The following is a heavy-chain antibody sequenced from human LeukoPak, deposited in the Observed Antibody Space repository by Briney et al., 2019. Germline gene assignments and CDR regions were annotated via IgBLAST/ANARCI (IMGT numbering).Heavy chain of an antibody. V-gene: IGHV3-21*01. CDR2: ISSSSSYI. D-gene: IGHD6-19*01. CDR3: AKDRGDENTGWLKWFDP. CDR1: GFTFSSYS. Sequence: GGSLRLSCAASGFTFSSYSMNWVRQAPGKGLEWVSSISSSSSYIYYADSVKGRFTISRDNSKNTLYLQMNSLRVEDTAVYYCAKDRGDENTGWLKWFDPWGQGTLVTVSS. J-gene: IGHJ5*02.